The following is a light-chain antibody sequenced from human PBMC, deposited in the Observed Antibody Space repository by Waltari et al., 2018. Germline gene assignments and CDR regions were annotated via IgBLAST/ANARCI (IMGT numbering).Light chain of an antibody. CDR2: ACS. CDR3: SAWDESLDGWL. CDR1: NPNIASTI. J-gene: IGLJ3*02. Sequence: QSVLTQPPSASGTPGQRVTISCSGGNPNIASTIFNWYQQVPGTAPKLLIVACSQRSSGVPDRFSCSKSGTSASLAISGLQSEDEADYYCSAWDESLDGWLIGGGTKLTVL. V-gene: IGLV1-44*01.